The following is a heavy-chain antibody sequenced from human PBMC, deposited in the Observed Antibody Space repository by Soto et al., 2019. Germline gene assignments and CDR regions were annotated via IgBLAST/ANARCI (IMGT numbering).Heavy chain of an antibody. Sequence: PGGSLRLSCAASGFTFSSYAMSWVRQAPGKGLEWVSAISGSGGSTYYADSVKGRFTISRDNSKDTLYLQMNSLRAEDTAVYYCAKDHYFQLPPKYDQHTGQGTLVTVAS. V-gene: IGHV3-23*01. J-gene: IGHJ1*01. CDR1: GFTFSSYA. D-gene: IGHD1-26*01. CDR2: ISGSGGST. CDR3: AKDHYFQLPPKYDQH.